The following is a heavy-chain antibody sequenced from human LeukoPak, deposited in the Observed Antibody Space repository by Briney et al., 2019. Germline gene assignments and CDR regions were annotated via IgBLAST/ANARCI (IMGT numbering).Heavy chain of an antibody. Sequence: GGSLRLSCAASGFTFSSYGMHWVRQAPGKGLEWVAVIRYDGSNKYYADSVKGRFTISRDNSKNTLYLQMNSLRAEDTAVYYCARALLVIRGGTVEYYFDYWGQGTLVTVSS. CDR2: IRYDGSNK. CDR3: ARALLVIRGGTVEYYFDY. D-gene: IGHD2-8*02. V-gene: IGHV3-33*01. J-gene: IGHJ4*02. CDR1: GFTFSSYG.